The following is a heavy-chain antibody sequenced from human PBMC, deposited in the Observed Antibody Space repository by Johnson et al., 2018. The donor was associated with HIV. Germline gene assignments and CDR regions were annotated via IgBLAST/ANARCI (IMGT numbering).Heavy chain of an antibody. CDR2: IRYDGDIT. V-gene: IGHV3-30*02. CDR3: AKGEAQEGWIQLGSYAFDF. CDR1: GFTFSNYA. Sequence: QVQLVESGGGVVQPGRSLRLSCAASGFTFSNYAMHWVRQAPGKGLEWVAFIRYDGDITYYVDSVKGRFTISRDNSKNTLYVQMSNLRTEETAVYYCAKGEAQEGWIQLGSYAFDFWGRGTMVTVSS. D-gene: IGHD7-27*01. J-gene: IGHJ3*01.